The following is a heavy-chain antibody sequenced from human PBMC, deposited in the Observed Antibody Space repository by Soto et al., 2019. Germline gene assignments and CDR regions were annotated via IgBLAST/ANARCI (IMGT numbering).Heavy chain of an antibody. J-gene: IGHJ6*02. D-gene: IGHD6-6*01. CDR2: ISSSGSTI. Sequence: PGGSLRLSCAASGFTFSSYEMNWVRQAPGKGLEWVSYISSSGSTIYYADSVKGRFTISRDNAKNSLYLQMNSLRAEDTAVYYCARDSSSSDLYYYYGMDVWGQGTTVTVSS. CDR3: ARDSSSSDLYYYYGMDV. CDR1: GFTFSSYE. V-gene: IGHV3-48*03.